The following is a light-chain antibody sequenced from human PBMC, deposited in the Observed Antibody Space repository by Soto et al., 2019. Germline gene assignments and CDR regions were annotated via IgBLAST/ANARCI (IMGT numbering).Light chain of an antibody. CDR2: KAT. J-gene: IGKJ2*01. CDR3: QQYNDFQYT. V-gene: IGKV1-5*03. Sequence: DIPMTQSPSTLSASVGDGVTITCRASQSLGSGLAWYQQKPGKAPNLLIYKATTLQRGFPSRFSGSGSGTDFSLTSGSLQPVDSATYYCQQYNDFQYTFGQGTTVEI. CDR1: QSLGSG.